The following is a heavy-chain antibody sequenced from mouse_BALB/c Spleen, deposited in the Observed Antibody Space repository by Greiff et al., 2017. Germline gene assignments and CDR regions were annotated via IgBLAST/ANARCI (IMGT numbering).Heavy chain of an antibody. V-gene: IGHV5-12-1*01. J-gene: IGHJ4*01. CDR1: GFAFSSYT. Sequence: EVKLVESGGGLVKPGGSLKLSCAASGFAFSSYTMPWVRRTPEKRLEWVAYISGGGGSTYYPDTVKGRFTIARDNAKNTLYLQMSSLKSVDTAMYYCARHASYVYYAMDYWGQGTSVTVSS. D-gene: IGHD1-1*01. CDR3: ARHASYVYYAMDY. CDR2: ISGGGGST.